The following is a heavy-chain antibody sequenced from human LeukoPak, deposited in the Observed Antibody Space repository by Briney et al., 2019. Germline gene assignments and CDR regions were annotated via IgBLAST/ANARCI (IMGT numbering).Heavy chain of an antibody. CDR2: INSDGDGSST. V-gene: IGHV3-74*01. CDR1: GFTFSNYW. Sequence: GGSLRLSCAASGFTFSNYWMHWVRQAPGKGLVWVSHINSDGDGSSTTYADFVKGRFTISRDTAKNTLYLQMNSLRVDDTAVYYCARGLPTNAFDIWGQGTMVAVSS. D-gene: IGHD5-24*01. CDR3: ARGLPTNAFDI. J-gene: IGHJ3*02.